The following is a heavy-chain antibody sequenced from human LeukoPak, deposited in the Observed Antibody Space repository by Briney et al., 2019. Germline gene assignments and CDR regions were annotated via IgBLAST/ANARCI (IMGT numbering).Heavy chain of an antibody. Sequence: GGSLRLSCAASGFISSNAWMSWVRQAPGEGLEWVGRIKSKTDGETTDYAAPVKGRFTISRDDSKNTLYLQMNSLKTDDTAVYYCTTDQQQWMPPLDYWGQGTLVTVSS. CDR3: TTDQQQWMPPLDY. J-gene: IGHJ4*02. V-gene: IGHV3-15*01. D-gene: IGHD6-19*01. CDR2: IKSKTDGETT. CDR1: GFISSNAW.